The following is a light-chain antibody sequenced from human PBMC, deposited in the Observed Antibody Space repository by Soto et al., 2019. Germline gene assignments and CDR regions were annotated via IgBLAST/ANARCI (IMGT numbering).Light chain of an antibody. CDR2: ETS. V-gene: IGKV3-20*01. CDR3: QQYGSSPRT. Sequence: EIFLTQSPDTLSLSPGERATLSCRASQSVSSYLAWYQQKPGQAPRLLIYETSSRATGIPDRFSGSGSGTDFTLTISRLEPEDFAVYYCQQYGSSPRTFGQGTKWIS. CDR1: QSVSSY. J-gene: IGKJ1*01.